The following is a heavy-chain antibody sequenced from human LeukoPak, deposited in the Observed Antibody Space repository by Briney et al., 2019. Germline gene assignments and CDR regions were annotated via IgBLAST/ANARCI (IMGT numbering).Heavy chain of an antibody. CDR2: ISNSGSST. CDR3: ARMLGDGWFDP. J-gene: IGHJ5*02. CDR1: GFTFSDYY. D-gene: IGHD3-10*02. Sequence: GGSLRLSCAASGFTFSDYYMSWIRQAPGKGLEWVSKISNSGSSTYYADSVKGRFPVSRDNAKKSLYLEINSLRAEDTAMYYCARMLGDGWFDPWGQGTPVTVSS. V-gene: IGHV3-11*01.